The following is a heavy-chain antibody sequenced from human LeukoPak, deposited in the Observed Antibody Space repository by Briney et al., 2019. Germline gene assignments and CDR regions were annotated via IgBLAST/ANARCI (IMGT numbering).Heavy chain of an antibody. D-gene: IGHD4-11*01. CDR2: INTIGNKI. V-gene: IGHV3-23*05. Sequence: GGSLRLSGSASEFSVSTYGMDWVRQAPGRGLEWVSSINTIGNKIYYGDSVKGRFTISRDNSKNTLSLQMNNLRVEDTAIYYCAKGRYSSSWAPFDPWGQGTLVTVSS. J-gene: IGHJ5*02. CDR1: EFSVSTYG. CDR3: AKGRYSSSWAPFDP.